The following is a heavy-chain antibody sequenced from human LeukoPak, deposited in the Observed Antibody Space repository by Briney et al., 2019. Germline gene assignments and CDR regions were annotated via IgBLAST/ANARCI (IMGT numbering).Heavy chain of an antibody. CDR3: ARDPPAVRTNTYA. CDR2: IYSGGDT. V-gene: IGHV3-66*01. Sequence: GGSLRLSCAASGFTVSNNYMNWVRQAPGKGLEWVSLIYSGGDTHYADSVKGRFTISRDSSKNTLYLQMNSLRSEDTAVYYCARDPPAVRTNTYAWGQGTLVTVSS. J-gene: IGHJ5*02. D-gene: IGHD4/OR15-4a*01. CDR1: GFTVSNNY.